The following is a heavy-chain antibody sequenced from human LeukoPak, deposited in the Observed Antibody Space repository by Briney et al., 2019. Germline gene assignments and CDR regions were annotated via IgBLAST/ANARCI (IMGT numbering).Heavy chain of an antibody. V-gene: IGHV4-39*01. D-gene: IGHD4-23*01. CDR3: TRRSNSQPPNY. J-gene: IGHJ4*02. CDR1: GGSISSSPCY. Sequence: PSETLSLTCTVSGGSISSSPCYWGWIRQPPGKDLEWIGSIYYSGSTYYNPSLKSRVTISVDTSKNQLSLKLSSVTAADTAVYYCTRRSNSQPPNYWGQGTLVTVSS. CDR2: IYYSGST.